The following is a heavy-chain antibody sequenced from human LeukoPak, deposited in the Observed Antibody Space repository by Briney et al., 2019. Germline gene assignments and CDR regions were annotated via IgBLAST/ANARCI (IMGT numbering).Heavy chain of an antibody. CDR3: ARGKMELTILDS. Sequence: PSETLSLTCTVSGGSISSYYWSWVRQPAGKGLEWIGRIYASGNTNYNPSLKGRVTMTVDTSKNQFSLNLSSVTAADTAVYYCARGKMELTILDSWGQGTLVTVSS. CDR2: IYASGNT. J-gene: IGHJ4*02. V-gene: IGHV4-4*07. D-gene: IGHD1-7*01. CDR1: GGSISSYY.